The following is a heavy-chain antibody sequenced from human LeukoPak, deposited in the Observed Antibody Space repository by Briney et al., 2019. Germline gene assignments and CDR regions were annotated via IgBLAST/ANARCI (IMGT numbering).Heavy chain of an antibody. CDR2: IYHSGSA. V-gene: IGHV4-30-2*01. D-gene: IGHD6-19*01. J-gene: IGHJ5*02. CDR1: GGSISSGGYS. Sequence: SETLSLTCAVSGGSISSGGYSWSWIRQPPGKGLEWIGYIYHSGSAYYNPSLKSRVTISVDRSKNQFSLKLSSVTAADTAVYYCARGRWDSSGWYRFDPWGQGTLVTVSS. CDR3: ARGRWDSSGWYRFDP.